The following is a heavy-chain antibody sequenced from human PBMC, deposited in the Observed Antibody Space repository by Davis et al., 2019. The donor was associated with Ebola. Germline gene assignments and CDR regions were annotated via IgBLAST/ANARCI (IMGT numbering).Heavy chain of an antibody. CDR2: IYYSGST. J-gene: IGHJ4*02. D-gene: IGHD3-10*01. CDR1: GFTFSSYE. CDR3: ATSRGTMVFSPFDY. V-gene: IGHV4-59*08. Sequence: SQTLSLTCAASGFTFSSYEMNWIRQPPGKGLEWIGYIYYSGSTNYNPSLKSRVTISVDTSKNQFSLKLSSVTAADTAVYYCATSRGTMVFSPFDYWGQGTLVTVSS.